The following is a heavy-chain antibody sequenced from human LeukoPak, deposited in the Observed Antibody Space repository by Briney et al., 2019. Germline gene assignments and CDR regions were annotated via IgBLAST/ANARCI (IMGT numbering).Heavy chain of an antibody. V-gene: IGHV3-64D*06. CDR3: ARRREDYYDSSGYYYSYDY. CDR2: ISSNGGST. J-gene: IGHJ4*02. CDR1: GFTFSSYA. D-gene: IGHD3-22*01. Sequence: GGSLRLSCSASGFTFSSYAMHWVRQAPGKGLEYVSAISSNGGSTYYADSVKGRFTISRDNSKNTLYLQMSSLRAEDTAVYYCARRREDYYDSSGYYYSYDYWGQGTLVTVSS.